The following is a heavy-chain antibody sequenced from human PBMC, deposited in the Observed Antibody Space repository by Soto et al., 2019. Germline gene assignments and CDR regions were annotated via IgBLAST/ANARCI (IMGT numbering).Heavy chain of an antibody. CDR1: GGSISSYY. J-gene: IGHJ5*02. CDR3: ARDYCTNGVCYRNNWFDP. Sequence: SETLSLTCTVSGGSISSYYWSWIRQPPGKGLEWIGYIYYSGSTNYNPSLNSRVTISLDTSKNQFSLKMSSVTAADTAVYYCARDYCTNGVCYRNNWFDPWGQGTLVTVSS. V-gene: IGHV4-59*01. CDR2: IYYSGST. D-gene: IGHD2-8*01.